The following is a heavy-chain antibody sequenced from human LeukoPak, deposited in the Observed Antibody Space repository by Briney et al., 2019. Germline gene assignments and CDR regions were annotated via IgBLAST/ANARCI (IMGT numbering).Heavy chain of an antibody. CDR1: GFCFSSHG. Sequence: GGSLRLSCAASGFCFSSHGMSWVRQAPGEGLEWVSGIIGGAGSTYYADSVKGGFTISGDNSKNTMFLQMNSRRAEDTAVYYCAHGAMYQLDYWGQGTLVTVSS. CDR2: IIGGAGST. V-gene: IGHV3-23*01. J-gene: IGHJ4*02. CDR3: AHGAMYQLDY. D-gene: IGHD2-2*01.